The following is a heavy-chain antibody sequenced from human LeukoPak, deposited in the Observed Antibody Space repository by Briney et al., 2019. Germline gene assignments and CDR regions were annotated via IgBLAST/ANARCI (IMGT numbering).Heavy chain of an antibody. CDR1: GSTLSSSW. D-gene: IGHD1-7*01. CDR2: ISSGGGSR. CDR3: ARESGTQGPYYYGLDV. J-gene: IGHJ6*02. V-gene: IGHV3-74*01. Sequence: PGGSLRLSCAASGSTLSSSWVHWVRQVPGRGLVWVSRISSGGGSRDYADSVKGRFTISRDNAKTTLYLQMNSLRPEDTAVYYCARESGTQGPYYYGLDVWGQGTTVTVSS.